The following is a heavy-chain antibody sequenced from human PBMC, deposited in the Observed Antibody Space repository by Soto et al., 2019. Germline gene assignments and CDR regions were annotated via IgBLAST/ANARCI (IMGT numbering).Heavy chain of an antibody. CDR2: VSGSGGTS. CDR3: ARDSYGDSYLDY. Sequence: GGSLRLSCAASGFTFSRYDMNWVRQAPGKGLEWVSVVSGSGGTSYYADSVKGRFIISRDNSKNTLYLQMNSLRAEDTAVYYCARDSYGDSYLDYWGQGTLVTVSS. CDR1: GFTFSRYD. D-gene: IGHD4-17*01. J-gene: IGHJ4*02. V-gene: IGHV3-23*01.